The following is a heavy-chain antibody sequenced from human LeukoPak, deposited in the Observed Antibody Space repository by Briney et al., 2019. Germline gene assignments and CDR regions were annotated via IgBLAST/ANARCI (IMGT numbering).Heavy chain of an antibody. CDR2: IKQDGSEK. CDR1: GFTFSSYW. CDR3: ARGPITIFGVVIRDYYYYYGMDV. Sequence: GGSLRLSCAASGFTFSSYWMSWVRQAPGKGLEWVANIKQDGSEKYYVDSVKGRFTISRDNAKNSLYLQMNSLRAEDTAVYYCARGPITIFGVVIRDYYYYYGMDVWSQGTTVTVSS. J-gene: IGHJ6*02. D-gene: IGHD3-3*01. V-gene: IGHV3-7*01.